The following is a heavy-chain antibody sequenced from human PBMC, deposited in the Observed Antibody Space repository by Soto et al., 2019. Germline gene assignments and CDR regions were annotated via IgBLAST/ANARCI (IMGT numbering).Heavy chain of an antibody. CDR2: IYYSGST. Sequence: SETLSLTCTVSGGSVSSGSYYWSWIRQPPGKGLEWIGYIYYSGSTNYNPSLKSRVTISVDTSKNQFSLKLSSVTAADTAVYYCARASQIAVAGGFDYWGQGTLVTVSS. V-gene: IGHV4-61*01. CDR3: ARASQIAVAGGFDY. CDR1: GGSVSSGSYY. J-gene: IGHJ4*02. D-gene: IGHD6-19*01.